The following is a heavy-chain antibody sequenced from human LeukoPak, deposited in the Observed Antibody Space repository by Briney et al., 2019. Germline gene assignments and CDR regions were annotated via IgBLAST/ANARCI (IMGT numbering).Heavy chain of an antibody. D-gene: IGHD4-17*01. CDR3: ARDYGAPVWYFDL. J-gene: IGHJ2*01. V-gene: IGHV4-38-2*02. CDR2: IYDRGST. CDR1: GYSISSGYN. Sequence: SETLSLTCSVSGYSISSGYNWGWIRQPPGKGLEWIGSIYDRGSTDYNSSLKSRVTISVDTSKNQFSLKLSSVTAADTAVYYCARDYGAPVWYFDLWGRGTLVTVSS.